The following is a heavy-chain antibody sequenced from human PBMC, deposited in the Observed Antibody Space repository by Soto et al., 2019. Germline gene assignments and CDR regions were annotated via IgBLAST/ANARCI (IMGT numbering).Heavy chain of an antibody. CDR1: GFTFSTTW. CDR3: AKAKVGAMGFFEY. Sequence: EVQLVESGGGLVQPGGSVRLSCAASGFTFSTTWMFWVRQTPGEGLVWVSRMYSDGSNAAYADSVKGRFTISRDNAKNTLYLQMNSLRADDTAVYYCAKAKVGAMGFFEYWGQGTLVTVSS. D-gene: IGHD1-26*01. V-gene: IGHV3-74*03. CDR2: MYSDGSNA. J-gene: IGHJ4*02.